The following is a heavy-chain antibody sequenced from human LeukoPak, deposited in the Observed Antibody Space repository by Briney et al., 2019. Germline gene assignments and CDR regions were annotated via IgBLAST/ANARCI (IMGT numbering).Heavy chain of an antibody. Sequence: PGGSLRLSCAASGFTFSSYWMSWVRQAPGKGLEWVANIKQDGSEKYYVDSVKGRFTISRDNAKNSLYLQMNSLRAEDTAVYYCARDLMIVVLTNAFDIWGQGTMVTVSS. CDR3: ARDLMIVVLTNAFDI. V-gene: IGHV3-7*01. J-gene: IGHJ3*02. D-gene: IGHD3-22*01. CDR2: IKQDGSEK. CDR1: GFTFSSYW.